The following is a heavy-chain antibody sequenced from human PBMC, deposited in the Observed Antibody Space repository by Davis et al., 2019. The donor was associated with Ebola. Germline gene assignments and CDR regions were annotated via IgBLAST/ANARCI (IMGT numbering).Heavy chain of an antibody. CDR2: INPITGGT. D-gene: IGHD3-22*01. CDR1: GYRFTSYY. CDR3: AREGGRYYDSSGYVFDI. Sequence: ASVKVSCKASGYRFTSYYMPWVRQAPGQGLEWMGIINPITGGTSYAQNFQVRVNMTRDTSTSTVYIELSSLRSEDTAVYYCAREGGRYYDSSGYVFDIWGQGTMVKVSS. V-gene: IGHV1-46*01. J-gene: IGHJ3*02.